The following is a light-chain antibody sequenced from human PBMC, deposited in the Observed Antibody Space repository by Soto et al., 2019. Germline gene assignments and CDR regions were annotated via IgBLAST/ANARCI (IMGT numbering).Light chain of an antibody. V-gene: IGKV3-15*01. CDR2: GAS. CDR1: QSINRN. J-gene: IGKJ1*01. Sequence: EIVMTQSPVILSVSPGERATISCRASQSINRNLAWYQQKLGQPPRLLIYGASTRATGIAARFSGSGSGTEFTLTISSLQSEDFGVYFCQQYNKGPVTFGQGTKVDIK. CDR3: QQYNKGPVT.